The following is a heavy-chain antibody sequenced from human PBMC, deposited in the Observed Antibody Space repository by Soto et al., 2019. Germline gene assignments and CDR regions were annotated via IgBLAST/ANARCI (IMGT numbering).Heavy chain of an antibody. J-gene: IGHJ4*02. V-gene: IGHV3-15*07. CDR3: ASYSEIRAVHFDS. Sequence: EVQLVESGGGLVKPGESLRLSCTASGLTLTDAWMKWVRQAPGKGLEWVGRLKSKTNGGTADYAGPVRGRFTMLRDDSKHRLYLKMSSLKTEDTAVYFFASYSEIRAVHFDSWGQGTLVTVSS. CDR2: LKSKTNGGTA. CDR1: GLTLTDAW. D-gene: IGHD4-4*01.